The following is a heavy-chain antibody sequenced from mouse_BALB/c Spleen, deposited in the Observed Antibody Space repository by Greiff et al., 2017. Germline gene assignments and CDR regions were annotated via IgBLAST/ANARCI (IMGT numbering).Heavy chain of an antibody. Sequence: EVHLVESGGGLVKPGGSLKLSCAASGFTFSDYYMYWVRQTPEKRLEWVATISDGGSYTYYPDSVKGRFTISRDNAKNNLYLQMSSLKSEDTAMYYCARDPTYGNYGYYAMDYWGQGTSVTVSS. J-gene: IGHJ4*01. V-gene: IGHV5-4*02. CDR1: GFTFSDYY. D-gene: IGHD2-1*01. CDR2: ISDGGSYT. CDR3: ARDPTYGNYGYYAMDY.